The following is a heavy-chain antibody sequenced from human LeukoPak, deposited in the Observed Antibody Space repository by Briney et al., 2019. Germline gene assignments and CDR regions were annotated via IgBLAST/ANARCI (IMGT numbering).Heavy chain of an antibody. V-gene: IGHV4-61*02. CDR2: IYTSGST. J-gene: IGHJ6*02. Sequence: SETLSLTCTVSGGSISSGSYYWSWIRQPAGKGLEWIGRIYTSGSTNYNPSLKSRVTISVDTSKNQFSLKLSSVTAADTAVYYCARSLGVTITQYGVDVWGQGTTVTVSS. CDR1: GGSISSGSYY. CDR3: ARSLGVTITQYGVDV. D-gene: IGHD5-12*01.